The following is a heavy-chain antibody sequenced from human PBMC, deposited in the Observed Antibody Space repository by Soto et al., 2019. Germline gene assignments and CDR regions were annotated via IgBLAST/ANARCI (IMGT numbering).Heavy chain of an antibody. D-gene: IGHD3-10*01. Sequence: QVQLQESGPGLVKPSETLSLTCTVSGGSISSSSYYWGWIRQPPGKGLEWIGSIYYSGSTYHNPALNIRATISVDTSKNQFSLTLSSVTAADTAVCYCANTMLRGRLYFDYWGQGTLVTVSS. CDR2: IYYSGST. J-gene: IGHJ4*02. V-gene: IGHV4-39*01. CDR1: GGSISSSSYY. CDR3: ANTMLRGRLYFDY.